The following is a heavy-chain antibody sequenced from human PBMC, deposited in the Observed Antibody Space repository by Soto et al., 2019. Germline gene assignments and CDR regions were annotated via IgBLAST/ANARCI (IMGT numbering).Heavy chain of an antibody. V-gene: IGHV1-18*01. CDR1: GYTFTSYG. Sequence: ASVKVSCKASGYTFTSYGISWVRQAPGQGLEWMGWISAYNGNTNYAQKLQGRVTMTTDTSTSTAYMELRSLRSDDTAVYYCAREGSHDKARYSSSWYSEMEFDYWGQGTLVTVSS. J-gene: IGHJ4*02. D-gene: IGHD6-13*01. CDR2: ISAYNGNT. CDR3: AREGSHDKARYSSSWYSEMEFDY.